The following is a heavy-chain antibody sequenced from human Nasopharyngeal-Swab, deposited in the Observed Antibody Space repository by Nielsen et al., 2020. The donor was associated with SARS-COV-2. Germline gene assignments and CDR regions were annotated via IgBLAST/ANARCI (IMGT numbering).Heavy chain of an antibody. CDR1: GGSISSGTYY. J-gene: IGHJ6*03. V-gene: IGHV4-39*01. CDR2: IHYSGTT. CDR3: AGPLNYCYYMGV. Sequence: SETLSLTCTVSGGSISSGTYYWAWIRQPPGKGLEWIGSIHYSGTTYYNPSLTGRVTISVDTSKNQFSLNLNSVTAPDTAVYYCAGPLNYCYYMGVWGKGTTVTVSS.